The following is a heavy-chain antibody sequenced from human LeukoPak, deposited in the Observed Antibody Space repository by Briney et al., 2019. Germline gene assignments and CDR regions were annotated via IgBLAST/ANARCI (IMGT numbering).Heavy chain of an antibody. Sequence: PGGSLRLSCAASGFTFSSYAMSWVRQAPGKGLEWVSAISGSGGSTYYADSVKGRFTISRDNSKNTLYLQMNSLRAEDTAVYYCARLGTAEGTLEDYWGQGTLVTVSS. J-gene: IGHJ4*02. D-gene: IGHD6-13*01. CDR1: GFTFSSYA. CDR2: ISGSGGST. CDR3: ARLGTAEGTLEDY. V-gene: IGHV3-23*01.